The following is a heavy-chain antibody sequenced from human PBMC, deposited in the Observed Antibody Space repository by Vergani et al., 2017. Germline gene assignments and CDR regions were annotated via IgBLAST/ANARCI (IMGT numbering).Heavy chain of an antibody. CDR1: GGSFSGYY. CDR3: ARVETTGTNAGGFDY. J-gene: IGHJ4*02. Sequence: QVQLPQWGAGLLKPSETLSLTCAVYGGSFSGYYWRWIRQPPGKGLEWIGEINHSGSTNYNPSLKSRVTISVDTSKNQFSLKLRSVTAADTAVYYCARVETTGTNAGGFDYWGQGTLVTVSS. D-gene: IGHD4-17*01. V-gene: IGHV4-34*01. CDR2: INHSGST.